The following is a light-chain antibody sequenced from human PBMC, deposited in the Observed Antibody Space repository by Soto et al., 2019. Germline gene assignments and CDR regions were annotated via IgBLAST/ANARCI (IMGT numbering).Light chain of an antibody. CDR1: QTISSNY. Sequence: EIVLTQSPGTPSVSPGERATLSGRVSQTISSNYLAWYQQKPGQAPSLLIYGTSSRATGIPDRFSGSGSGTDFTLTISRLEPEDSAIYYCQQYGSWTFGQGTKVEIK. CDR2: GTS. V-gene: IGKV3-20*01. J-gene: IGKJ1*01. CDR3: QQYGSWT.